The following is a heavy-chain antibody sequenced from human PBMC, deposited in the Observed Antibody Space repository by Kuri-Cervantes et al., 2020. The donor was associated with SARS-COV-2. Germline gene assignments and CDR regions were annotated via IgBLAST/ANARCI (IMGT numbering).Heavy chain of an antibody. D-gene: IGHD2-21*01. CDR1: GYNLPDYG. CDR2: ISTYDGST. J-gene: IGHJ3*02. CDR3: AREVAVRVFDI. V-gene: IGHV1-18*01. Sequence: ASVKVSCKASGYNLPDYGISWVRQAPGQGLEWMGWISTYDGSTKYAQKFQGRVTMTKDTSTSTVYMEMKSLRSDDTAFYYCAREVAVRVFDIWGQGTRGTVSS.